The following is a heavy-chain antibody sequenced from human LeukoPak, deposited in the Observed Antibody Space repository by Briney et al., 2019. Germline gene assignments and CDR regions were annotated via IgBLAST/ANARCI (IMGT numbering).Heavy chain of an antibody. CDR3: ARVIQLTYMDV. V-gene: IGHV3-48*03. CDR2: ISSSGSII. Sequence: TGGSLRLSCAVSGFTFSGYEMNWVRKAPGKGLGWVSYISSSGSIIYYAGSVKGRFTVSRENPKNSLFLQMNSLRAKDTAVYFCARVIQLTYMDVWGKGTTVTVSS. D-gene: IGHD3-16*01. J-gene: IGHJ6*03. CDR1: GFTFSGYE.